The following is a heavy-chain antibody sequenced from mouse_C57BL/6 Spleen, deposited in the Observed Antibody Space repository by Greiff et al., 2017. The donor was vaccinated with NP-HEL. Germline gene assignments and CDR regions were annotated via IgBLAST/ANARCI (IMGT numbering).Heavy chain of an antibody. D-gene: IGHD1-1*01. V-gene: IGHV1-4*01. Sequence: VQLQQSGAELARPGASVKMSCKASGYTFTSYTMHWVKQRPGQGLEWIGYINPSSGYTKYNQKFKDKATLTADKSSSTAYMQLSSLTSEDSAVYYCARHYGSSYGAMDYWGQGTSVTVSS. CDR3: ARHYGSSYGAMDY. J-gene: IGHJ4*01. CDR1: GYTFTSYT. CDR2: INPSSGYT.